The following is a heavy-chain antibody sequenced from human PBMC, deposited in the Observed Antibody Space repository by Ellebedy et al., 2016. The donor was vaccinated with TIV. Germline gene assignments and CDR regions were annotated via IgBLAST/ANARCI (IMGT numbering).Heavy chain of an antibody. D-gene: IGHD6-19*01. J-gene: IGHJ4*02. CDR2: IKQDGSEM. Sequence: GESLKISCAASGFTFSNYWMTWVRQAPGKGLEWVANIKQDGSEMYYVDSVKGRFSISRDNAKNSLYVQMNSLRPEDTAVYYCARDQWLGRAYYFDYWGRGTLVTVS. CDR1: GFTFSNYW. V-gene: IGHV3-7*01. CDR3: ARDQWLGRAYYFDY.